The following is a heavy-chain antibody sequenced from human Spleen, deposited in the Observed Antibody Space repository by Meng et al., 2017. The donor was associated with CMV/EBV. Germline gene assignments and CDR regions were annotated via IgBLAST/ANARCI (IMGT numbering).Heavy chain of an antibody. V-gene: IGHV5-51*01. Sequence: GESLKISCKGLGYSFTSYWIAWVRQMPGKGLEWMGITYPGDSDTRYSPSFQGQVTISADRSISTAYLQWSSLKASDTAVYYCARLEYSSNYYFYYGMDVWGQGTTVTVSS. CDR2: TYPGDSDT. CDR3: ARLEYSSNYYFYYGMDV. CDR1: GYSFTSYW. J-gene: IGHJ6*02. D-gene: IGHD6-6*01.